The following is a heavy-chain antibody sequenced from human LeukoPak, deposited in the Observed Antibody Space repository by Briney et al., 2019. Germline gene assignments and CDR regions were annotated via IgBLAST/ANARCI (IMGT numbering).Heavy chain of an antibody. CDR2: ITASGTAM. V-gene: IGHV3-48*01. CDR1: GFTFSSYS. CDR3: AKGGRLDAFDI. J-gene: IGHJ3*02. D-gene: IGHD1-26*01. Sequence: PGGSLRLSCAASGFTFSSYSMNWVRQAPGKGLEWVSHITASGTAMFYADSVKGRFTISRDNAKNSLYLQMNSLRVEDTAIYYCAKGGRLDAFDIWGQGTMVTVSS.